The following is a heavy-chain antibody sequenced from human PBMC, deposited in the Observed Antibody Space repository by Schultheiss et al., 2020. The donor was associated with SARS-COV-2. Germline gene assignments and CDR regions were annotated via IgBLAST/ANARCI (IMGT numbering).Heavy chain of an antibody. CDR3: ARGDYGGNSHPFDY. CDR1: GGSISSYY. V-gene: IGHV4-59*05. CDR2: IYYSGST. J-gene: IGHJ4*02. Sequence: SETLSLTCTVSGGSISSYYWSWIRQPPGKGLEWIGSIYYSGSTYYNPSLKSRVTISVDTSKNQFSLKLSSVTAADTAVYYCARGDYGGNSHPFDYWGQGTLVTVSS. D-gene: IGHD4-23*01.